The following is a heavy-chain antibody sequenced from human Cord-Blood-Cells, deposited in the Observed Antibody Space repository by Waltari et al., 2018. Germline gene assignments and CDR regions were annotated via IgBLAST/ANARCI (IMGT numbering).Heavy chain of an antibody. D-gene: IGHD3-10*01. CDR2: IYWDDDK. CDR1: GFSLSTSGVG. Sequence: QITLKESGPTLVKPTQTLTLTCTFSGFSLSTSGVGVGWLRQPPGKALQWLALIYWDDDKRYSPSLKSRLTINQDTSKHPVVLTLTNMGPVDTATSDRAHRRVGEGGGFVPWGQGTLVTVSS. CDR3: AHRRVGEGGGFVP. V-gene: IGHV2-5*02. J-gene: IGHJ4*02.